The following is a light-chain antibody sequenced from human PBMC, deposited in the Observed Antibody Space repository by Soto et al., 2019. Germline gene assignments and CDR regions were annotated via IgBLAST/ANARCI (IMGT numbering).Light chain of an antibody. CDR3: QQRSNWPLT. Sequence: EIVLTQSPATLSLSPGERATLSCRASQSVSSYLAWYQQKPGQAPRLLIYDASNRATGIPARFSGSGSGTDFTPIISSLEPEDFADYYCQQRSNWPLTFGGGTKVEIK. V-gene: IGKV3-11*01. J-gene: IGKJ4*01. CDR1: QSVSSY. CDR2: DAS.